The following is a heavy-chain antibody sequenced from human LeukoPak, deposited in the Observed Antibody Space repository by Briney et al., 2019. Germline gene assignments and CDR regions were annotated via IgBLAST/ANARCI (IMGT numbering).Heavy chain of an antibody. D-gene: IGHD3-16*02. V-gene: IGHV3-23*01. J-gene: IGHJ4*02. Sequence: GGSLRLSCAASGFTFSSYAMSWVRQAPGKGLGWVSAISGSGGSTYYADSVKGRFTISRDNSKNTLYLQMNSLRAEDTAVYYCAKDLLPMVRSYHSYWGQGTLVTVSS. CDR3: AKDLLPMVRSYHSY. CDR1: GFTFSSYA. CDR2: ISGSGGST.